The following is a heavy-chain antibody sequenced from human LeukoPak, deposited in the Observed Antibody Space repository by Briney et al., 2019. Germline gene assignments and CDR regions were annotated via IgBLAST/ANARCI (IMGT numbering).Heavy chain of an antibody. CDR3: AKLPRSGPTSDY. Sequence: GGSLRLSCTASGFTFSDFGMHWVRQAPGKGLEWMSFIQYDGSNKFYADSVQGRFTISRDNSKNTLYLQMNSLRAEDTAVYYCAKLPRSGPTSDYWGQGTLVTISS. V-gene: IGHV3-30*02. CDR1: GFTFSDFG. D-gene: IGHD3-10*01. J-gene: IGHJ4*02. CDR2: IQYDGSNK.